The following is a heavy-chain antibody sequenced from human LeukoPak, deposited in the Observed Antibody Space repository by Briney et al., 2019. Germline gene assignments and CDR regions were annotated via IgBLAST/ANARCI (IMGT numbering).Heavy chain of an antibody. V-gene: IGHV1-2*02. CDR1: GYTFTAYY. J-gene: IGHJ3*01. CDR3: ARGRTGTTGYDAFDF. D-gene: IGHD1-1*01. Sequence: ASVKVSCKASGYTFTAYYLHWVRQAPGQGLEWMGWINPNSGGTNYAQNFQGRVTMTRDTSISTAYMELSWLRSDDTAVYYCARGRTGTTGYDAFDFWGQGTKVTVSS. CDR2: INPNSGGT.